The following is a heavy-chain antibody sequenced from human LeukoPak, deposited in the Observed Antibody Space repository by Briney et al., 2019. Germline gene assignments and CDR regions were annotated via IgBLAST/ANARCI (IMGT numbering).Heavy chain of an antibody. Sequence: KPSETLSLTCIVSGGSITTKFWSWIRQPPGKGLEWIGNSYYSGNTNYNPSLKSRVTISINTSKNQFSLKLNSVTAADTAVYYCARGYYDSSGYDAFDIWGQGTMVTVSS. CDR3: ARGYYDSSGYDAFDI. CDR1: GGSITTKF. D-gene: IGHD3-22*01. J-gene: IGHJ3*02. CDR2: SYYSGNT. V-gene: IGHV4-59*12.